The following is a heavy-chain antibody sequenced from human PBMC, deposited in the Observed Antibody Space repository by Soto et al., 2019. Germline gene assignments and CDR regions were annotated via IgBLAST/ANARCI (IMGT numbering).Heavy chain of an antibody. V-gene: IGHV1-2*04. CDR2: INPNSGGT. Sequence: SVKVSCKASGYTFTGYYMHWVRQAPGQGLEWMGWINPNSGGTNYAQKFQGWVTMTRDTSISTAYMELSRLRSDDTAVYYCARVGTGSGWYGGDYYGMDVWGQGTTVTVSS. J-gene: IGHJ6*02. D-gene: IGHD6-19*01. CDR1: GYTFTGYY. CDR3: ARVGTGSGWYGGDYYGMDV.